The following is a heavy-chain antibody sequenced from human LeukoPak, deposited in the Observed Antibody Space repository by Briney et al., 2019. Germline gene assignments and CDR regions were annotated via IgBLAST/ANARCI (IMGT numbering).Heavy chain of an antibody. J-gene: IGHJ4*02. CDR3: SRDLRGADDY. CDR2: ISGSGGST. D-gene: IGHD1-26*01. Sequence: GGSLRLSCAASGFTFSSYAMSWVRQAPGKGLEWVSAISGSGGSTYYADSVKGQFTISRDNSKNSLYLQMNSLRAEDTAVYYCSRDLRGADDYWGQGTLVTVSS. CDR1: GFTFSSYA. V-gene: IGHV3-23*01.